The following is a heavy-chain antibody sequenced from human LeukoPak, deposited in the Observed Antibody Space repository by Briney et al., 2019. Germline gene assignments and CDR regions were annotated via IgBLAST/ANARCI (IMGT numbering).Heavy chain of an antibody. CDR1: GFTFSSYE. CDR3: AKLNSYSSGWYWGDNYYYYYMDV. J-gene: IGHJ6*03. V-gene: IGHV3-48*03. Sequence: GGSLRLSCAASGFTFSSYEMNWVRQAPGKGLEWVSYISSSGSTIYYADSVKGRFTISRDNSKNTLYLQMNSLRAEDTAVYYCAKLNSYSSGWYWGDNYYYYYMDVWGKGTTVTISS. CDR2: ISSSGSTI. D-gene: IGHD6-19*01.